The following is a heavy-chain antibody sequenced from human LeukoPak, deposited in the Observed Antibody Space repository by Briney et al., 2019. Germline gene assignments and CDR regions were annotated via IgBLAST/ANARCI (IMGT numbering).Heavy chain of an antibody. D-gene: IGHD1-14*01. J-gene: IGHJ4*02. Sequence: SETLSLTCSVDTVNHYHWNWVRQSAGTGLEWMGRVHTTSGNTFANPSLWGGVTVSIDTTKKEILLQLTSMTAADTAVYHCARELRNIGEYYFDYWGQGVPVTVSS. CDR2: VHTTSGNT. V-gene: IGHV4-4*07. CDR3: ARELRNIGEYYFDY. CDR1: TVNHYH.